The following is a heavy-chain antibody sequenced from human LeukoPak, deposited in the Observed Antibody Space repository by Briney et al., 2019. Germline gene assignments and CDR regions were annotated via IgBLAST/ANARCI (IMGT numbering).Heavy chain of an antibody. V-gene: IGHV4-61*02. J-gene: IGHJ6*03. Sequence: SETLPLTCTVSRGSISSGSYYWSWIRQPAGKGLEWIGRMHTSGTTNYNPSLKSRVTISVDTSKTHFSLKLSSVTAADTAIYFCARGTSYDMDVWGKGTTVSVSS. CDR1: RGSISSGSYY. CDR3: ARGTSYDMDV. D-gene: IGHD3-10*01. CDR2: MHTSGTT.